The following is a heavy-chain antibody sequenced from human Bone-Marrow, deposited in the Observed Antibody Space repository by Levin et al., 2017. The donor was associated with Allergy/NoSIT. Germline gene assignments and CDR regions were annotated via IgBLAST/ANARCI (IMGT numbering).Heavy chain of an antibody. Sequence: SQTLSLTCTVSGGSISSGASYWNWIRQHPGGGLEWIGYFYYSGSIYYNPSLESRLTISADTSKNLFSLNLSSVTAADTALYYCARGRGDFPGLDVWGQGTAVTVSS. CDR2: FYYSGSI. CDR3: ARGRGDFPGLDV. J-gene: IGHJ6*02. V-gene: IGHV4-31*03. D-gene: IGHD2-21*02. CDR1: GGSISSGASY.